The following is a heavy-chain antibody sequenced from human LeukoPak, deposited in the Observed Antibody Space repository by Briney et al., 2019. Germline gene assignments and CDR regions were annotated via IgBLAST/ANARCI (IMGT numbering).Heavy chain of an antibody. V-gene: IGHV4-4*07. CDR3: AREAYYYGSGSPGGASYYFDY. Sequence: SETLSLTCTVSGGSISSYYWSWIRQPAGKGLEWIGRIYTSGSTNYNPSLKSRVTMSVDTSKNQFSLKLSSVTAADTAVYYCAREAYYYGSGSPGGASYYFDYWGQGTLVTVSS. CDR1: GGSISSYY. J-gene: IGHJ4*02. CDR2: IYTSGST. D-gene: IGHD3-10*01.